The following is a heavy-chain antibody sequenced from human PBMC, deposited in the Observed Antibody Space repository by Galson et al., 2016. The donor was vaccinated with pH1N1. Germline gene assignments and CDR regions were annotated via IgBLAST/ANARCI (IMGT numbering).Heavy chain of an antibody. J-gene: IGHJ6*02. CDR3: AKDDYPLFICLRRAWGMNV. D-gene: IGHD3-16*01. Sequence: SLRLSCAASEFTFSSYGMHWVRQAPGKGLEWVALISYDGTNKYYGDSVKGRCSISRDNSKNTLYLQMNSLRAEDTAVYYCAKDDYPLFICLRRAWGMNVWGQGTTVIVSS. CDR1: EFTFSSYG. CDR2: ISYDGTNK. V-gene: IGHV3-30*18.